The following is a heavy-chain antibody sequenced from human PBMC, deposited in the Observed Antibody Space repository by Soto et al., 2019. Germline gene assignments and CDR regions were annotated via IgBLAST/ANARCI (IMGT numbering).Heavy chain of an antibody. V-gene: IGHV3-23*01. D-gene: IGHD3-22*01. J-gene: IGHJ3*02. Sequence: GGSLRLSCAASGFTFSSYAMSWVRQAPGKGLEWVSAISGSGGSTYYADSVKGRFTISRDNSKSTLYLQMNSLRAEDTAVYYCAKLSLGVTMIVVVIPEDDAFDIWGQGTMVTVSS. CDR2: ISGSGGST. CDR3: AKLSLGVTMIVVVIPEDDAFDI. CDR1: GFTFSSYA.